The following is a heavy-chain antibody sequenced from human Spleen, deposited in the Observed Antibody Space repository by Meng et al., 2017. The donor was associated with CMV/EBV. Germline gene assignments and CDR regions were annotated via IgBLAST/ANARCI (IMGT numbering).Heavy chain of an antibody. D-gene: IGHD1-20*01. CDR2: IKSRTDSGPI. Sequence: GESLKISCAASGFISSDAWMNWVRQAPGKGLEWVGRIKSRTDSGPIDYAAPVRGRFTISRDESKNTLYLQMTSLKIDDTAVYYCTTENTWHDGPLESWGQGTRVTVSS. CDR3: TTENTWHDGPLES. J-gene: IGHJ5*01. CDR1: GFISSDAW. V-gene: IGHV3-15*01.